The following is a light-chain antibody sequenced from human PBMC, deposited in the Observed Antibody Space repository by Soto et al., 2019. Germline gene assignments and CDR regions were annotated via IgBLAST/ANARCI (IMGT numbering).Light chain of an antibody. CDR1: QGVSAY. J-gene: IGKJ2*01. Sequence: DIQMTQSPSSLYASVGDRVTITCRTSQGVSAYLLWYQQRHGRASKLLIYGASNLLSVVPSRFSRSGSGTKFTHTFSSLQPEDFETYYCQQSYKTPHTFGQGTKLETK. CDR3: QQSYKTPHT. CDR2: GAS. V-gene: IGKV1-39*01.